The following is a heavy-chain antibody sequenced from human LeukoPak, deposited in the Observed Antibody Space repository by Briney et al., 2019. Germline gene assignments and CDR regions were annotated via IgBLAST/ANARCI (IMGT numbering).Heavy chain of an antibody. CDR3: ARDRSRYGDYGGFDY. Sequence: PGGSLRLSCAASGFTFSDYWMSWVRQAPGKGLEWVANMKHDGSEKYYVDSVKGRFTISRDNAKNSLFLQMNSLRAEDTALYYCARDRSRYGDYGGFDYWGQGTLVTVSS. D-gene: IGHD4-17*01. CDR1: GFTFSDYW. CDR2: MKHDGSEK. V-gene: IGHV3-7*01. J-gene: IGHJ4*02.